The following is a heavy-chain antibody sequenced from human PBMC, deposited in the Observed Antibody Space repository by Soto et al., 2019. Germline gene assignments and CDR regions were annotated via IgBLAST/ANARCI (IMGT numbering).Heavy chain of an antibody. D-gene: IGHD3-22*01. V-gene: IGHV4-31*03. CDR2: ISSCRST. CDR1: GDSFSSGGSY. J-gene: IGHJ4*02. Sequence: PLENLSLTCTVSGDSFSSGGSYCSWIRQDPGKGLEWRRSISSCRSTYYNPSLKSRVTISVDSSKSRFSLKLSAVTAADTAVYYCTRGPWNYYDSSGYYSDYWGQGTLVTVS. CDR3: TRGPWNYYDSSGYYSDY.